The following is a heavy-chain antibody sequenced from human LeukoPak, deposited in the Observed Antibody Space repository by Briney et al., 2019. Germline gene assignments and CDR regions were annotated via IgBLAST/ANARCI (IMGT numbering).Heavy chain of an antibody. V-gene: IGHV3-23*01. Sequence: PGGSLRLSCAASGFTISSYAMNWVRQAPGKGLEWVSTISGSGSSTYYADSVKGRFTISRDISKNTLYLQMNSLRAEDTAVYYCAKAAIWGIAAPFAFDIWGQGTMVTVSS. D-gene: IGHD6-13*01. J-gene: IGHJ3*02. CDR2: ISGSGSST. CDR3: AKAAIWGIAAPFAFDI. CDR1: GFTISSYA.